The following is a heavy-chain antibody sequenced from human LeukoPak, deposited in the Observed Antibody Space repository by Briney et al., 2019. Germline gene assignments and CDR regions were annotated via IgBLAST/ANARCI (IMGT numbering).Heavy chain of an antibody. CDR2: ISAYNGNT. V-gene: IGHV1-18*01. CDR3: ARDPAQYTSGWYWFDL. Sequence: ASVKVSCKASNYSFTSYGITWVRQAPGQGLEWMGWISAYNGNTNYAQKLQGRVTMTTDTFTSTAYMELRSLTSDDTAVYYCARDPAQYTSGWYWFDLWGQGTLVTVSS. CDR1: NYSFTSYG. J-gene: IGHJ5*02. D-gene: IGHD6-19*01.